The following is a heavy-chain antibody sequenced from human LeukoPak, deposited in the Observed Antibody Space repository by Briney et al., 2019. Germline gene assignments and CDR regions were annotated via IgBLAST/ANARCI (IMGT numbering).Heavy chain of an antibody. CDR3: ASVTGILASNAFDI. Sequence: GGPLRLSCAASGFTVSDYSMSWVRQAPGKGLEWVSAISGSGGSTYYADSVKGRFTISRDNSKNTLYLQMNSLRAEDTAVYYCASVTGILASNAFDIWGQGTMVTVSS. D-gene: IGHD3-9*01. CDR1: GFTVSDYS. J-gene: IGHJ3*02. CDR2: ISGSGGST. V-gene: IGHV3-23*01.